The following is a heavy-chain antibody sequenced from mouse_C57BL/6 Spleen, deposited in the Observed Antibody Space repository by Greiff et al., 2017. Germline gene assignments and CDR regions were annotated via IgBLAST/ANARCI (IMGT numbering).Heavy chain of an antibody. D-gene: IGHD2-3*01. CDR1: GFNIKDYY. J-gene: IGHJ4*01. Sequence: EVQLQQSGAELVKPGASVKLSCTASGFNIKDYYMHWVKQRTEQGLEWIGRIDPEDGETKYVPKFQGKATITADTSSNTAYLQLSSLTSEDTAVYYCARSRDGFYAMDYWGQGTSVTVSS. V-gene: IGHV14-2*01. CDR3: ARSRDGFYAMDY. CDR2: IDPEDGET.